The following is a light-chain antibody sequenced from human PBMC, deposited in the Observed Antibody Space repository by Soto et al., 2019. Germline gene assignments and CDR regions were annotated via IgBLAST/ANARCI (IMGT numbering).Light chain of an antibody. CDR3: QQYGSSLIT. Sequence: ILMTLSPASLCVSTGERATLSCRASQSISSDLAWYQQKPGQAPRLFIYGASTRATGIPARFSGSGSGADFTLSISRLEPEDFAVYYCQQYGSSLITFGHGTRLEIK. J-gene: IGKJ5*01. CDR1: QSISSD. V-gene: IGKV3-15*01. CDR2: GAS.